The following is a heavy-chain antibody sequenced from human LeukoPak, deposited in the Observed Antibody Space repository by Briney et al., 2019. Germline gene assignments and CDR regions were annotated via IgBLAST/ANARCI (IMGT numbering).Heavy chain of an antibody. CDR1: GFTFSSYA. CDR2: ISSSSSYI. Sequence: GGSLRLSCAASGFTFSSYAMNWVRQAPGKGLEWVSSISSSSSYIYYADSVKGRFTISRDNAKNSLYLQMNSLRAEDTAVYYCARFGCGGSCLPGRDYYYYGMDVWGQGTTVTVSS. CDR3: ARFGCGGSCLPGRDYYYYGMDV. J-gene: IGHJ6*02. D-gene: IGHD2-15*01. V-gene: IGHV3-21*01.